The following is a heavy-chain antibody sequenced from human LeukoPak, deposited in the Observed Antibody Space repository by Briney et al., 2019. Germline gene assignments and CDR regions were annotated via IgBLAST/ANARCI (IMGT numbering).Heavy chain of an antibody. J-gene: IGHJ4*02. V-gene: IGHV3-7*01. CDR3: ARDQGNWNIDY. CDR1: GFTFSSYW. D-gene: IGHD1/OR15-1a*01. CDR2: IKYDGSEK. Sequence: GGSLRLSCAASGFTFSSYWMSWVRQAPGKGLEWVANIKYDGSEKYYVDYVKGRFTISRDNAKSSLYLQMNSLKAEDTAVYYCARDQGNWNIDYWGQGTLVTVSS.